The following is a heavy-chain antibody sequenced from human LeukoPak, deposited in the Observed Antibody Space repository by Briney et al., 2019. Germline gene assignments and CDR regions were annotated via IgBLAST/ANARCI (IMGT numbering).Heavy chain of an antibody. CDR3: TTIKRGNIFGYFDF. V-gene: IGHV4-59*11. J-gene: IGHJ4*02. Sequence: SETLSLTCTVSGGSMTTHHWNWIRQTPGKGLEWIGYVFDSGRTKENPSLKSRVTLPADTSKNQLSLRLSSVTAADTAVYYCTTIKRGNIFGYFDFWGQGILVTVSS. CDR1: GGSMTTHH. CDR2: VFDSGRT. D-gene: IGHD5-18*01.